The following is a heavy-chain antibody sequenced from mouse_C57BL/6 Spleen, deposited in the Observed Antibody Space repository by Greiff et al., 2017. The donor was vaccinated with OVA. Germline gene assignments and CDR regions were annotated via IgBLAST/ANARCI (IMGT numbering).Heavy chain of an antibody. Sequence: EVKLVESGPGLVKPSQTVFLTRTVTGISITTGNYRWSWIRQFPGNKLEWIGYIYYSGTITYNPSLTSRTTITRDTPKNQFFLEMNSLTAEDTATYYCARAWVITTGALDYWGQGTTLTVSS. V-gene: IGHV3-5*01. CDR3: ARAWVITTGALDY. CDR1: GISITTGNYR. CDR2: IYYSGTI. D-gene: IGHD1-1*01. J-gene: IGHJ2*01.